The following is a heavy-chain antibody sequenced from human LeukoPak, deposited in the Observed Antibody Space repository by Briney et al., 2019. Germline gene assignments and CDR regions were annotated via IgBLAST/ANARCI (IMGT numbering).Heavy chain of an antibody. V-gene: IGHV5-51*01. J-gene: IGHJ6*03. D-gene: IGHD3-22*01. CDR2: IYPGDSDT. CDR1: EYTFTNYW. CDR3: ARRNCDSSGYYYLGDYYYYYYMDV. Sequence: GESLKISCQGSEYTFTNYWIGWVRQMPGKGLEWMGIIYPGDSDTRYSPSFQGQVTISADKSINTAYLQWSSLKASDTAMYYCARRNCDSSGYYYLGDYYYYYYMDVWGKGTTVTVSS.